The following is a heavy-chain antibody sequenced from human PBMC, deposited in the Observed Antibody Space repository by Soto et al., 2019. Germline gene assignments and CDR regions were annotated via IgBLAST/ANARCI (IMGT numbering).Heavy chain of an antibody. Sequence: DVQMLESGGGLVQPGGSLRLFCAASGFTFRSYSTNWVRQAPGKGLEWVSTISGSADTAYYADPVKGRFTISGDNSKKPLSMQVSSLRAEATAVYYCTKTGQSSGANRERWGQGTTVNVPS. J-gene: IGHJ6*01. CDR1: GFTFRSYS. CDR2: ISGSADTA. CDR3: TKTGQSSGANRER. D-gene: IGHD1-1*01. V-gene: IGHV3-23*01.